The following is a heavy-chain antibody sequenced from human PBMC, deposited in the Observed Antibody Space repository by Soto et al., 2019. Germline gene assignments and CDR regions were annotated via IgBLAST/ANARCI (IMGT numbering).Heavy chain of an antibody. J-gene: IGHJ6*02. D-gene: IGHD3-16*01. V-gene: IGHV4-59*01. Sequence: PSETLSLTCTVSGGSISSYYWSWIRQPPGKGLEWIGYIYYSGSTNYNPSLKSRVTISVDTSKNQFSLKLSSVTAADTAVYYCAIEGETRNYYYYGKDVWSQGTTVTVSS. CDR1: GGSISSYY. CDR3: AIEGETRNYYYYGKDV. CDR2: IYYSGST.